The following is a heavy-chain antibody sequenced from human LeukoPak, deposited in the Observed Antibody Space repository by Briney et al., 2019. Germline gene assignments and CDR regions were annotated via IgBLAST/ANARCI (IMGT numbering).Heavy chain of an antibody. Sequence: GGPLRLSCATSGFTFSGYALNWVRQAPGKGLEWVSVFSASGGITYYADSVKGRFSVSRDNSKKTLYLEMNSLRAEDTAVYYCAKFRRPVLDPWGQGTLVTVSS. CDR1: GFTFSGYA. CDR3: AKFRRPVLDP. CDR2: FSASGGIT. V-gene: IGHV3-23*01. J-gene: IGHJ5*02. D-gene: IGHD6-19*01.